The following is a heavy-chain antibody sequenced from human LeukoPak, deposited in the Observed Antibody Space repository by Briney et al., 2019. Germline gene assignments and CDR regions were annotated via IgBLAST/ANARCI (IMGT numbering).Heavy chain of an antibody. D-gene: IGHD3-3*01. CDR2: IYYSGST. CDR1: GGSISSGDYY. Sequence: SETLSLTCTVSGGSISSGDYYWSWIRQPPGKGLEWIGYIYYSGSTYYNPSLKSRVTISVDTSKNQFSLKLSSVTAADTAVYYCARVRATIFGVVPYNWFDPWGQGTLVTVSS. J-gene: IGHJ5*02. CDR3: ARVRATIFGVVPYNWFDP. V-gene: IGHV4-30-4*01.